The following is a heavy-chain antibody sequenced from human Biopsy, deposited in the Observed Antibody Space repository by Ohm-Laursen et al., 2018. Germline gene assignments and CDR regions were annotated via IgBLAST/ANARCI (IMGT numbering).Heavy chain of an antibody. J-gene: IGHJ4*02. Sequence: TLSLTCAVSGVSINTGGYYWTWIRQHPGTGLEWIGYIYYSGNTLHNPSLKSRLTISVDTSRNQFSLKLTSVTAADTALYYCTRAGGGKIYGLWGQGTLVIVSS. V-gene: IGHV4-31*11. CDR2: IYYSGNT. CDR3: TRAGGGKIYGL. CDR1: GVSINTGGYY. D-gene: IGHD3-16*01.